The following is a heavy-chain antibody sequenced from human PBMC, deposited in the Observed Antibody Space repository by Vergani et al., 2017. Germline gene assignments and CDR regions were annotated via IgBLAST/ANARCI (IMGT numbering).Heavy chain of an antibody. D-gene: IGHD6-13*01. CDR2: INHSGST. J-gene: IGHJ4*02. V-gene: IGHV4-34*01. CDR1: GGSFSGYY. Sequence: QVQLQESGPGLVKPSQTLSLTCSVSGGSFSGYYWSWIRQPPGKGLEWIGEINHSGSTNYNPSLKSRVTISVDTSKNQFSLKLSSVTAADTAVYYCARGGDSSSSWYDYWGQGTLVTVSS. CDR3: ARGGDSSSSWYDY.